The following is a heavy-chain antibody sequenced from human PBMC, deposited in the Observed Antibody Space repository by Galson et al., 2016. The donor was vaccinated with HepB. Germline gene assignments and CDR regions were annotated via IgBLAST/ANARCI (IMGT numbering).Heavy chain of an antibody. J-gene: IGHJ4*02. CDR1: GFTFSDYY. CDR3: AREPGHFLSGYYFDF. CDR2: ISNRGYTI. D-gene: IGHD3-3*01. Sequence: SLRLSCAASGFTFSDYYMSWIRQAPGKGLEWLAYISNRGYTIYYADSVKGRFSISRDNAKNSLYLQMNSLRVEDTAVYYCAREPGHFLSGYYFDFWGQGSLVTVSS. V-gene: IGHV3-11*01.